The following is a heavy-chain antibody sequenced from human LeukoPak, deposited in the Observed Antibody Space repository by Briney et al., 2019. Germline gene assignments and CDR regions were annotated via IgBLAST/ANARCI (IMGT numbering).Heavy chain of an antibody. Sequence: ASVKVSCKASGYTFTSYDINWVRQATGQGLEWMGWMSPNSGNTGYAQKFQGRVTMTRNTSISTAYMELSSLRSEDTAVYYCARDGIAAAGTVYRAFDIWGQGTMVTVSS. CDR1: GYTFTSYD. V-gene: IGHV1-8*01. D-gene: IGHD6-13*01. J-gene: IGHJ3*02. CDR2: MSPNSGNT. CDR3: ARDGIAAAGTVYRAFDI.